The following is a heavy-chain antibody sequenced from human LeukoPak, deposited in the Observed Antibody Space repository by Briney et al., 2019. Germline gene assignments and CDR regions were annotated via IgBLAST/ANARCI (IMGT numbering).Heavy chain of an antibody. D-gene: IGHD3-16*02. V-gene: IGHV4-38-2*02. Sequence: SETLSLTCTVSGYSISSGYYWGWIRQPLGKGLEWIGSIYHSGSTYYNPSLKSRVTISVDTSKNQFSLKLSSVTAADTAVYYCSRKSLDYDYVWGSYRFNWFDPWGQGTLVTVSS. CDR2: IYHSGST. CDR3: SRKSLDYDYVWGSYRFNWFDP. CDR1: GYSISSGYY. J-gene: IGHJ5*02.